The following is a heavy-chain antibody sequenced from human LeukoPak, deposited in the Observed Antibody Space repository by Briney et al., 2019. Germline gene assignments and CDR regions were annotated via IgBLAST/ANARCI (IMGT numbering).Heavy chain of an antibody. CDR1: GYSIRSGYY. CDR3: TAGPWYFDY. J-gene: IGHJ4*02. D-gene: IGHD6-13*01. CDR2: IYYSGST. Sequence: PSETLSLTXAVSGYSIRSGYYWGWIRQPPGKGLEWIGSIYYSGSTYYNPSLNSRVTVSVDTSKNQFSLRLSSVTAADTALYYCTAGPWYFDYWGQGTLVTVSS. V-gene: IGHV4-38-2*01.